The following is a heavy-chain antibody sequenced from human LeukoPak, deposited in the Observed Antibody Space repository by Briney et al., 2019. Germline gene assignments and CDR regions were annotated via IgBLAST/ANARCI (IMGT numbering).Heavy chain of an antibody. V-gene: IGHV6-1*01. Sequence: SQTLSLTCAISGDSVSSNSAAWNWIRQSASRGLDWLERTYYRSKWCNDYALSVKSRITINSDTSKNQFSLKLSSVTAADTAVYYCARGDGVFSGIWYFDLWGRGTLVTVSS. CDR1: GDSVSSNSAA. J-gene: IGHJ2*01. D-gene: IGHD4-17*01. CDR2: TYYRSKWCN. CDR3: ARGDGVFSGIWYFDL.